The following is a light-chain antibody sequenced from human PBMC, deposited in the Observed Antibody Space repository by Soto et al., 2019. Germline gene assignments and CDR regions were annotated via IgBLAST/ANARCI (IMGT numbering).Light chain of an antibody. CDR2: TAS. CDR3: QQYSYSSRS. Sequence: DLQMTQSPSTLSASIGDRITISCRASQNIDTWLAWYQPRPGEAPKLLIYTASNLENGVPSRFSGSGSGTAFTLTISSLQPEDCATYYCQQYSYSSRSFGQGTQVE. CDR1: QNIDTW. V-gene: IGKV1-5*03. J-gene: IGKJ1*01.